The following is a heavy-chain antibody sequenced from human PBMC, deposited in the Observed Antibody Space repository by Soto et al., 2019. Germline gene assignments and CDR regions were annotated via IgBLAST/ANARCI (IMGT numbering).Heavy chain of an antibody. D-gene: IGHD3-22*01. V-gene: IGHV1-24*01. J-gene: IGHJ6*02. Sequence: GDSVKVSCKVSGYTLTELSMHWVRQAPGKGLEWMGGFDPEDGETIYAQKFQGRVTMTEDTSTDTAYMELSSLRSEDTAVYYCETYYPAGGMDVWGQGTTVTVSS. CDR3: ETYYPAGGMDV. CDR1: GYTLTELS. CDR2: FDPEDGET.